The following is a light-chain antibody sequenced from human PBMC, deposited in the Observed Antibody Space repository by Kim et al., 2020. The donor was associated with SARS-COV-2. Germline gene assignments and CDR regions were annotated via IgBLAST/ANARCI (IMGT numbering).Light chain of an antibody. CDR2: MAS. J-gene: IGKJ2*01. Sequence: SASVGDRVTITCRASQSVSPYLAWYQQKPGKAPKLLIYMASTLESGAPSRFSGSGSGAEFTLTINNLQPDDFATYYCQHYYRFPYTFGQGTKLEI. CDR1: QSVSPY. CDR3: QHYYRFPYT. V-gene: IGKV1-5*03.